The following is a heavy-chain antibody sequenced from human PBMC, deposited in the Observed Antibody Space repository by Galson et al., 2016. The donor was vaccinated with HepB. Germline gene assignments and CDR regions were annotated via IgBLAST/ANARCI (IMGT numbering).Heavy chain of an antibody. J-gene: IGHJ2*01. V-gene: IGHV4-39*07. Sequence: SETLSLTCTVSGGSIRNSNSYWGWIRQSPGKGLEWLGTMYYSGDTYYNPSLKSRVTISLDTSKNQFSPNLNSVTAADTAVYYCARAAVGENWYFDLWGRGTLVTVSA. CDR1: GGSIRNSNSY. CDR3: ARAAVGENWYFDL. CDR2: MYYSGDT. D-gene: IGHD3-10*01.